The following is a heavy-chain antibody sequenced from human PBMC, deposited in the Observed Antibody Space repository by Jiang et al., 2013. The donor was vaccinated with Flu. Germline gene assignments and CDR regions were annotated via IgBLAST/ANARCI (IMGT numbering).Heavy chain of an antibody. D-gene: IGHD3-9*01. Sequence: GPGLVKPSETLSLTCTVSGGSISSYYWSWIRQPPGKGLEWIGYIYYSGSTNYNPSLKSRVTISVDTSKNQFSLKLSSVTAADTAVYYCARGNYDILTGETNWFDPWGQGTLVTVSS. CDR2: IYYSGST. J-gene: IGHJ5*02. V-gene: IGHV4-59*01. CDR1: GGSISSYY. CDR3: ARGNYDILTGETNWFDP.